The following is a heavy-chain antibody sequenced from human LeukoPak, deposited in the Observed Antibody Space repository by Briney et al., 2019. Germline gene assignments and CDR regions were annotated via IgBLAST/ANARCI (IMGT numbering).Heavy chain of an antibody. J-gene: IGHJ4*02. CDR1: GFTFSSYG. CDR2: IRYDGSNK. D-gene: IGHD6-19*01. CDR3: AKDSGFIAVAATGDIDY. Sequence: GGSLRLSCAASGFTFSSYGMRWVRQAPGKGLEWVAFIRYDGSNKYYADSVKGRFTISRDNSKNTLYLQMNSLRAEDTAVYYCAKDSGFIAVAATGDIDYWGQGTLVTVSS. V-gene: IGHV3-30*02.